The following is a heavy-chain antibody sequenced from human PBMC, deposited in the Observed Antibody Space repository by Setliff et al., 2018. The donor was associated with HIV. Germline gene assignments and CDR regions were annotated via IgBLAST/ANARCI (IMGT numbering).Heavy chain of an antibody. D-gene: IGHD6-19*01. CDR3: IIAYSSGWLAPMGFDS. J-gene: IGHJ4*02. V-gene: IGHV4-61*09. Sequence: SETLSLTCTVSGGSISSGTYHWSWIRQPAGKGLEWIGHIYSSGSTNYNPSLKSRVTISVDMSKNQFSLRLSSVTAADTAVYYCIIAYSSGWLAPMGFDSWGQGTLVTVSS. CDR1: GGSISSGTYH. CDR2: IYSSGST.